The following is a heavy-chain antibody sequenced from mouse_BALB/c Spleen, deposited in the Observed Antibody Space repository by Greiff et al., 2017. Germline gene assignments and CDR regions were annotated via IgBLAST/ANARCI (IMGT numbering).Heavy chain of an antibody. D-gene: IGHD1-1*02. CDR3: ARSYVGYFDY. CDR1: GYTFTSYW. CDR2: INPSTGYT. V-gene: IGHV1-7*01. Sequence: QVQLQQSGAELAKPGASVKMSCKASGYTFTSYWMHWVKQRPGQGLEWIGYINPSTGYTEYNQKFKDKATLTADKSSSTAYMQLSSLTSEDSAVYYCARSYVGYFDYWGQGTTLTVSS. J-gene: IGHJ2*01.